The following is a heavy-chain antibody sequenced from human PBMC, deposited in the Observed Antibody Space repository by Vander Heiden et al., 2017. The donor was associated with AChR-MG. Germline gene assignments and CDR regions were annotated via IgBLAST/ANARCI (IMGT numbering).Heavy chain of an antibody. J-gene: IGHJ5*02. CDR3: ARSMDGGGNYFDP. D-gene: IGHD3-10*01. CDR1: GGNFSSYA. V-gene: IGHV1-69*01. Sequence: QVQLVQSGAEVKKPGSSVKVSCKDSGGNFSSYAISWVRQAPGQGLEWMGGIIPIFGPANYAQKVQGRVTITADESTSTAYMELSSLSSEDTAVYCCARSMDGGGNYFDPWGHGTLVTVSS. CDR2: IIPIFGPA.